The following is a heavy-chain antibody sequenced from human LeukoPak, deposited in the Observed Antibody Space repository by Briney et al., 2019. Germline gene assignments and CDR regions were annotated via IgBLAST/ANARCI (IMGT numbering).Heavy chain of an antibody. D-gene: IGHD4-17*01. Sequence: PSETLSLTCAVSGASLSGYFWNWIRQTPGKGLEWIANIHYNGNTNYNPSLRSRVTISADTSKNQFSLRLSSVTAADTAVYYCVRTGEITTVCDYWGRGALVTVSS. CDR3: VRTGEITTVCDY. CDR1: GASLSGYF. V-gene: IGHV4-59*08. J-gene: IGHJ4*02. CDR2: IHYNGNT.